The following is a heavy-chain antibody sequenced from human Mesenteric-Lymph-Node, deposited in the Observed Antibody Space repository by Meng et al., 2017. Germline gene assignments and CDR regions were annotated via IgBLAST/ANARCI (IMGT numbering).Heavy chain of an antibody. CDR3: ARDEGEWLTAPDY. Sequence: QVHRLAYEVAVKKPRACVKVSCKCSGRTFSSYSISRVRQAHGQGLGWMGRIIHIIGIATYAKKFQARVTIPADKSMSTAYMELSSLRSEDTAVYYCARDEGEWLTAPDYWGQGTLVTVSS. CDR1: GRTFSSYS. J-gene: IGHJ4*02. CDR2: IIHIIGIA. V-gene: IGHV1-69*04. D-gene: IGHD5-24*01.